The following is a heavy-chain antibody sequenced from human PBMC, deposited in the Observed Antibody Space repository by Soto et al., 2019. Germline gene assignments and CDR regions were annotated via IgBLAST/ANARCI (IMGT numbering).Heavy chain of an antibody. V-gene: IGHV3-30*18. CDR2: ISNDGRNE. D-gene: IGHD1-26*01. Sequence: GGSLRLSCAASGFTFSSYGMHWVRQAPGKGLEWVAVISNDGRNEYYGDSVKGRFTISRDNSKNTLYLQMNSLRAEDTAVFYCAKDISGILIVGATLDYWGQGTLVTVSS. CDR1: GFTFSSYG. J-gene: IGHJ4*02. CDR3: AKDISGILIVGATLDY.